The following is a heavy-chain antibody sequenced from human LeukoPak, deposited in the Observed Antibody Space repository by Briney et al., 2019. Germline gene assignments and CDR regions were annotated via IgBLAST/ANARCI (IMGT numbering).Heavy chain of an antibody. CDR1: GGTFSSYA. CDR2: IIPIFGTA. Sequence: SVKVSCKASGGTFSSYANSWVRQAPGQGLEWMGGIIPIFGTANYAQKFQSRVTITADESTSTAYMELSSLRSEDTAVYYCAREGYTAMVTGRVDYWGQGTLVTVSS. J-gene: IGHJ4*02. CDR3: AREGYTAMVTGRVDY. D-gene: IGHD5-18*01. V-gene: IGHV1-69*13.